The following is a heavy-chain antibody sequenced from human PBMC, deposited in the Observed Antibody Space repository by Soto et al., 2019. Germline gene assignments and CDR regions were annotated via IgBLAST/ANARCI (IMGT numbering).Heavy chain of an antibody. Sequence: SVKVSCKASGGTFSSYAISWVRQAPGQGLEWMGGIIPIFGTANYAQKFQGRVTITADESTSTAYMELSSLRSEDTAVYYCARGPDYGDYVMPAMNWGQGTLVTVS. CDR2: IIPIFGTA. J-gene: IGHJ4*02. D-gene: IGHD4-17*01. V-gene: IGHV1-69*13. CDR3: ARGPDYGDYVMPAMN. CDR1: GGTFSSYA.